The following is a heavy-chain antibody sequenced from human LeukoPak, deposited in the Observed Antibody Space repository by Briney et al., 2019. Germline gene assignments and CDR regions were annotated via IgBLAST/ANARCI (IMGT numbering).Heavy chain of an antibody. CDR3: AELGSGWYEDYYYYMDV. CDR2: IRYDGSNK. D-gene: IGHD6-19*01. CDR1: GFTFSSYG. V-gene: IGHV3-30*02. Sequence: PGGSLRLSCAASGFTFSSYGMHWVRQAPGKGLEWVTFIRYDGSNKYYADSVKGRFTISRDNSKNTLYLQMNSLRAEDTAVYYCAELGSGWYEDYYYYMDVWGKGTTVTISS. J-gene: IGHJ6*03.